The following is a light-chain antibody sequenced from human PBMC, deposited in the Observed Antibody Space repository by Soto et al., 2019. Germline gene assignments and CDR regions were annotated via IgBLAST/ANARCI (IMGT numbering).Light chain of an antibody. CDR3: QQYDKSTRK. V-gene: IGKV3-20*01. CDR2: RIS. J-gene: IGKJ1*01. CDR1: QTLGRNY. Sequence: DIVLTHSPTTVSVSPVDRAAISFLASQTLGRNYLAWYQQKPGQAPRLLIHRISIRAAGISDRFSGSASGTDFTLTIRRLEPEDFAIYYCQQYDKSTRKFGQGTKVDIK.